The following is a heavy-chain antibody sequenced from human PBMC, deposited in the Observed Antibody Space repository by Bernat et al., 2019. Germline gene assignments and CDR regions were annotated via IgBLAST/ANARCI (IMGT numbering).Heavy chain of an antibody. CDR2: ISYDGSNK. CDR3: AKDIVLMVYAFDY. J-gene: IGHJ4*02. Sequence: AASGFTFSSYSINWVRQAPGKGLEWVAVISYDGSNKYYADSVKGRFTISRDNSKNTLYLQMNSLRAEDTAVYYCAKDIVLMVYAFDYWGQGTLVTVSS. V-gene: IGHV3-30*18. CDR1: GFTFSSYS. D-gene: IGHD2-8*01.